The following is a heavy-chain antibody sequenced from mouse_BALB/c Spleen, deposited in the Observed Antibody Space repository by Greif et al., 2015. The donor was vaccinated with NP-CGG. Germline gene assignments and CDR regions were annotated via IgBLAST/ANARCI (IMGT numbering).Heavy chain of an antibody. Sequence: VQLQQSGPGLVAPSQSLSITCTVSGFSLTSYGVHWVRQPPGKGLEWLGVIWAGESTNYNSALMSRLSISKDNSKSQVFLKMNSPQTDDTAMYYCATQAYYRYDWFAYWGQGTLVTVSA. CDR2: IWAGEST. J-gene: IGHJ3*01. CDR3: ATQAYYRYDWFAY. D-gene: IGHD2-14*01. V-gene: IGHV2-9*02. CDR1: GFSLTSYG.